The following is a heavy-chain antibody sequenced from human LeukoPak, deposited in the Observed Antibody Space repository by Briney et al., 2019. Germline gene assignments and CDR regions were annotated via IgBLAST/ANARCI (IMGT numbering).Heavy chain of an antibody. CDR1: GFTFSSYE. CDR2: ISSSGSTI. Sequence: GGSLRLSCAASGFTFSSYEMNWVRQTPGKGLEWVSYISSSGSTIYYADSVKGRFTISRDNAKNSLYLQMNSLRAEDTAVYYCARDTLGEGEDANYAVYYFDYWGQGSVVTVSS. D-gene: IGHD4/OR15-4a*01. J-gene: IGHJ4*02. V-gene: IGHV3-48*03. CDR3: ARDTLGEGEDANYAVYYFDY.